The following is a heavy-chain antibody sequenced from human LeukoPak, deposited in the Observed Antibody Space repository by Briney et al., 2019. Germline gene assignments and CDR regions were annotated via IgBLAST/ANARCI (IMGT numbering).Heavy chain of an antibody. CDR1: GVSSSSSY. D-gene: IGHD2-21*01. Sequence: NPSETLSLTCTVSGVSSSSSYWSWIRQPPGKGLEWIGYILYTGDSNHNPSFKSRVSISLDTSKDQISLKLSSVTAADTAVYYCARHRFASPLDSWGQGTLVTVSS. CDR3: ARHRFASPLDS. V-gene: IGHV4-59*08. J-gene: IGHJ4*02. CDR2: ILYTGDS.